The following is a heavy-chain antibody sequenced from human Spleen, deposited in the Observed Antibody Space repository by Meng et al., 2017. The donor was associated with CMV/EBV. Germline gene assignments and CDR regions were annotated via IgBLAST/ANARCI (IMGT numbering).Heavy chain of an antibody. J-gene: IGHJ4*02. V-gene: IGHV4-4*02. CDR2: IYDSGIT. Sequence: SGSSVSTDGWWSWVRQAPGKGLEWIGDIYDSGITNYNPSLKSRVTISVDKSTNQFSLKLSSVTAADTAIYYCARAYCGGDCYSGFDFWGPGTLVTVSS. CDR3: ARAYCGGDCYSGFDF. CDR1: GSSVSTDGW. D-gene: IGHD2-21*01.